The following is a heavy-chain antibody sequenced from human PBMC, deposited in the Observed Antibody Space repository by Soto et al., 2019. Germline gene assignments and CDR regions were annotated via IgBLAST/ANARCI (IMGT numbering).Heavy chain of an antibody. V-gene: IGHV1-18*01. CDR1: GYIFINYG. Sequence: ASVKVSCKASGYIFINYGITWVRQAPGQGLESMGWISGYNGNTKYADKLQGRVTVTTDTSTTTAYMELRSLRSDDTAVYYCARVEVPAANWLDRWGQGTLVTVSS. J-gene: IGHJ5*02. CDR2: ISGYNGNT. D-gene: IGHD2-2*01. CDR3: ARVEVPAANWLDR.